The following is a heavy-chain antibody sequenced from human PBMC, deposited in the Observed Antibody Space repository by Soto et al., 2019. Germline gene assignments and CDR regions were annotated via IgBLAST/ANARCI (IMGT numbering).Heavy chain of an antibody. V-gene: IGHV3-74*01. J-gene: IGHJ4*02. D-gene: IGHD2-2*01. CDR3: VRDRSTCKDY. CDR1: GFTFSSYW. CDR2: IKSDGTST. Sequence: EVQLVESGGGLVQPGGSLRLSCAASGFTFSSYWMHWVRQVPGKRLVWVSRIKSDGTSTDYADSVKGRVTISRDNAKNRLYLQMNSLRVEDTAVYYCVRDRSTCKDYWGQGTLVTVSS.